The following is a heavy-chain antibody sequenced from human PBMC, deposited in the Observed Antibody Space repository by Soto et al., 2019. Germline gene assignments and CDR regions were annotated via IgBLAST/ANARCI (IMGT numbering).Heavy chain of an antibody. CDR3: ASPRGHSSWYGGDY. D-gene: IGHD6-13*01. CDR1: GGSISSSSYY. Sequence: SETLSLTCTVSGGSISSSSYYWGWIRQPPGKGLEWIGSIYYSGSTYYNPSLKSRVTISVDTFKNQFSLKLSSVTAADTAVYYCASPRGHSSWYGGDYWGQGTLVTVSS. V-gene: IGHV4-39*01. CDR2: IYYSGST. J-gene: IGHJ4*02.